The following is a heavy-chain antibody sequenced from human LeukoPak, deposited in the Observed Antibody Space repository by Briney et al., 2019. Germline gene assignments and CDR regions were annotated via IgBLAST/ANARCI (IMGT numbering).Heavy chain of an antibody. CDR1: GYSISSGYY. CDR3: ARSNSFDC. J-gene: IGHJ4*02. V-gene: IGHV4-38-2*02. CDR2: IYPSGST. Sequence: PSETLSLTCTVSGYSISSGYYWGWIRQPPGKGLEWIGSIYPSGSTYYNPSLNSRVTISRDTAKNQFSLKVISVTAADTAVYYCARSNSFDCWGQGTLVTVSS.